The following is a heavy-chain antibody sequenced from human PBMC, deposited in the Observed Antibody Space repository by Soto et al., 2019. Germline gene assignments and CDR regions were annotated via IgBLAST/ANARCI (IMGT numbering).Heavy chain of an antibody. Sequence: ASVKVSCKASGGTFSSYTISWVRQAPGQGLEWMGRIIPILGIANYAQKFQGRVTITADKSTSTAYMELSSLRSEDTAVYYCASSATTADYYYGMDVWGQGATVTVSS. D-gene: IGHD1-26*01. J-gene: IGHJ6*02. V-gene: IGHV1-69*02. CDR2: IIPILGIA. CDR1: GGTFSSYT. CDR3: ASSATTADYYYGMDV.